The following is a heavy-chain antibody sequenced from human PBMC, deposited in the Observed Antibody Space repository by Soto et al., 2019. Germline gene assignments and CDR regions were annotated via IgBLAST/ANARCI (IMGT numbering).Heavy chain of an antibody. CDR1: GFTITSYW. D-gene: IGHD4-4*01. Sequence: PGGSLRLSCAASGFTITSYWMSWVRQAPGKGLEWVANIKEDGSLKYYMDSVRGRFTISRDNAKSSLYLQMNSLRDEDTALYYWATSEVTQVWALWGQGALDTVSS. V-gene: IGHV3-7*01. CDR2: IKEDGSLK. J-gene: IGHJ4*02. CDR3: ATSEVTQVWAL.